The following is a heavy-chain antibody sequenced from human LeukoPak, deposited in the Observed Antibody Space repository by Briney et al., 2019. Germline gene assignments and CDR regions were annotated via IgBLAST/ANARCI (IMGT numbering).Heavy chain of an antibody. CDR1: GLIVSSNY. Sequence: AGGSLRLSCVVSGLIVSSNYMSWVRQAPGKGLEWVSVIYSGGSTYYADSVKGRFTISRDNSKNTLYLQMNSLRAEDTAVYYCARHLGGNFDYWGQGTLVTVSS. D-gene: IGHD1-26*01. CDR2: IYSGGST. CDR3: ARHLGGNFDY. J-gene: IGHJ4*02. V-gene: IGHV3-53*01.